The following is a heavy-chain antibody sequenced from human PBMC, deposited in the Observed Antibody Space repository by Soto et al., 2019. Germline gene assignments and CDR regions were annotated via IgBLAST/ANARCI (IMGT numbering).Heavy chain of an antibody. J-gene: IGHJ4*02. CDR2: IYWDNDK. Sequence: QITLKESGPTLVKPTQTLTLTCSFSGFSLSTTGVGVGWIRQSPGKALEWLAIIYWDNDKRYSPSLKSRVTITTDASKNRVVLTVTNRDPVDTGTYYCARSLWFGELHWGQGALVTVSS. V-gene: IGHV2-5*02. CDR3: ARSLWFGELH. D-gene: IGHD3-10*01. CDR1: GFSLSTTGVG.